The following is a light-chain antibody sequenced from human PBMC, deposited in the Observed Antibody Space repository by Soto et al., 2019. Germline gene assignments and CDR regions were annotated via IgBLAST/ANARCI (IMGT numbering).Light chain of an antibody. CDR2: AAS. CDR1: QGIRND. Sequence: DIQLTQSPSSLSASVGDRFTITCRASQGIRNDLGWYQQKPGKAPKRLIYAASSLESGVPSRFSGSASGTEFTLTISSLQPDDFATYYCQQYNTYPWTFGQGTKVDIK. J-gene: IGKJ1*01. CDR3: QQYNTYPWT. V-gene: IGKV1-17*01.